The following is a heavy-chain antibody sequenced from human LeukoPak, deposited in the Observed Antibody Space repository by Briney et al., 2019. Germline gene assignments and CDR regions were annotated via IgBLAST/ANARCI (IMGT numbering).Heavy chain of an antibody. J-gene: IGHJ4*02. CDR1: GYSFTSYW. V-gene: IGHV5-51*01. D-gene: IGHD3-22*01. CDR2: IYPGDSDT. CDR3: ARAYDSSGRKFDY. Sequence: GESLRISCKGSGYSFTSYWIGWVRQMPGKGLEWMGIIYPGDSDTRYSPSFQGQVTISADRSITTAYLQWSSLKASDTAMYYCARAYDSSGRKFDYWGQGTLVTVPS.